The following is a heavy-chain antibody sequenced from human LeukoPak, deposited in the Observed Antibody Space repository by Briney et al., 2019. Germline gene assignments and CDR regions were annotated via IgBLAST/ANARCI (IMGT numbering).Heavy chain of an antibody. J-gene: IGHJ4*02. V-gene: IGHV4-39*01. D-gene: IGHD1-1*01. CDR2: IYYSGSP. CDR3: ATWRTAKTGFDY. Sequence: PSETLSLTCTVSGVSISNNNYYWAWIRQPPGKGLECIGSIYYSGSPYYNPSLKSRLTISVDTSKNQFSLRLSSVTAADTAVYYCATWRTAKTGFDYWGQGTLVTVSS. CDR1: GVSISNNNYY.